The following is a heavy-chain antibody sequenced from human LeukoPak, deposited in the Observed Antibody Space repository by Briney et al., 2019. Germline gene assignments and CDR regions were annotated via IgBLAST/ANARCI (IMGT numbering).Heavy chain of an antibody. Sequence: GGSLRLSCAASGFTFSSYEMTWVRQAPGKGLEWVSYISSSGSTIYYADSVKGRFTISRDNAKNSLYLQMNSLRAEDTAVYYCARDGYFSTSKSSGGAFDIWGQGTMVTVSS. CDR2: ISSSGSTI. D-gene: IGHD3-22*01. V-gene: IGHV3-48*03. CDR1: GFTFSSYE. CDR3: ARDGYFSTSKSSGGAFDI. J-gene: IGHJ3*02.